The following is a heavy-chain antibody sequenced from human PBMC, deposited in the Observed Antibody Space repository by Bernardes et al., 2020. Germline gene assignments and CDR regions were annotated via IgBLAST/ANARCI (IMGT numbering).Heavy chain of an antibody. V-gene: IGHV3-23*01. CDR2: ISGSGGST. CDR1: GFIFSTYA. Sequence: GGSLRLSCAASGFIFSTYAMNWVRQAPGKGLEWVSVISGSGGSTNSADTVKGRFTISRDNSKNTLYLQMNSLRAEDTAIYYCAKEIGSGWDFFDYWGQGILVTVSS. CDR3: AKEIGSGWDFFDY. D-gene: IGHD6-19*01. J-gene: IGHJ4*02.